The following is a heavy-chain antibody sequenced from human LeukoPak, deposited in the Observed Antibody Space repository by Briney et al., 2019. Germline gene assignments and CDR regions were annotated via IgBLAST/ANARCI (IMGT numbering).Heavy chain of an antibody. CDR3: ARDLDDYYDSSGYYAATPTDTY. D-gene: IGHD3-22*01. CDR2: INPNSGGT. V-gene: IGHV1-2*02. Sequence: ASVQVSCKASGYTFTGYYMHWVRQAPGQGLEWMGWINPNSGGTNYAQKFQGRVTMTRDTSISTAYMELSRLRSDDTAVYYCARDLDDYYDSSGYYAATPTDTYWGQGTLVTVSS. J-gene: IGHJ4*02. CDR1: GYTFTGYY.